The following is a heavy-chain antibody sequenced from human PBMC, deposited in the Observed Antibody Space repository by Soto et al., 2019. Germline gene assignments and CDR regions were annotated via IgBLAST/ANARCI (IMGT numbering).Heavy chain of an antibody. CDR2: IYYSGST. Sequence: SETLSLTCSVSGGAISIYYWSWFRQPPGKGLEWIGYIYYSGSTNYNPSLKSRVTISVDTSKNQFSLKLSSVTAADTAVYYCARMALFTSSGYYDTGYFDYWGQGTLVTVSS. V-gene: IGHV4-59*01. CDR1: GGAISIYY. CDR3: ARMALFTSSGYYDTGYFDY. D-gene: IGHD3-22*01. J-gene: IGHJ4*02.